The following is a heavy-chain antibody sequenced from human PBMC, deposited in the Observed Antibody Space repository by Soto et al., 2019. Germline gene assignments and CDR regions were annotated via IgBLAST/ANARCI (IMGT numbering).Heavy chain of an antibody. Sequence: GGSLRLSCAASGFTFSSYAMHWVRQAPGKGLEWVALISYDGSNKYYADSVKGRFTISRDNSKNTLYLQMNSLRAEDTAVYHCARGGAATSIRYYGMGVWGQGTTVTVSS. J-gene: IGHJ6*02. D-gene: IGHD1-26*01. CDR3: ARGGAATSIRYYGMGV. V-gene: IGHV3-30-3*01. CDR2: ISYDGSNK. CDR1: GFTFSSYA.